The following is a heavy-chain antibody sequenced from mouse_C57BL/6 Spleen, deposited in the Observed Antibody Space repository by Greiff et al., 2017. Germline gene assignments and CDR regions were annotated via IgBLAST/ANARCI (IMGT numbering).Heavy chain of an antibody. CDR3: ARSRARGWLPNFDY. V-gene: IGHV1-69*01. CDR2: IDPSDSYT. D-gene: IGHD2-3*01. CDR1: GYTFTSYW. J-gene: IGHJ2*01. Sequence: QVQLQQPGAELVMPGASVKLSCKASGYTFTSYWMHWVKQRPGQGLEWIGEIDPSDSYTNYNQKFKGKSTLTVDKSSSTAYMQLSSLTSEDSAVYYCARSRARGWLPNFDYWGQGTTLTVSS.